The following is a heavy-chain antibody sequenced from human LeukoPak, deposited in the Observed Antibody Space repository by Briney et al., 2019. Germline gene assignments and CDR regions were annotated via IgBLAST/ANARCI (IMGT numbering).Heavy chain of an antibody. V-gene: IGHV4-34*01. CDR3: ARFEGITIFTSY. CDR1: GGSFSGYY. Sequence: SETLSLTCAVYGGSFSGYYWSWIRQPPGKGLEWIGSVYYSGSTYYNPSLKSRVTISVDTSKNQFSLKLSSVTAADTAVYYCARFEGITIFTSYWGQGTLVTVSS. D-gene: IGHD3-9*01. CDR2: VYYSGST. J-gene: IGHJ4*02.